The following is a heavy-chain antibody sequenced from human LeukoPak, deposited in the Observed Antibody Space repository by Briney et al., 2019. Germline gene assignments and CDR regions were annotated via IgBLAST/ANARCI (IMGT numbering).Heavy chain of an antibody. J-gene: IGHJ4*02. V-gene: IGHV4-39*01. CDR3: ARHPDGEYCSGGSCYPYYFDY. CDR2: IYYSGST. D-gene: IGHD2-15*01. CDR1: GFTFSSYA. Sequence: GSLRLSCAASGFTFSSYAMSWVREPPGKGLEWIGSIYYSGSTYYNPSLKSRVTISVDTSKNQFSLKLSSVTAADTAVYYCARHPDGEYCSGGSCYPYYFDYWGQGTLVTVSS.